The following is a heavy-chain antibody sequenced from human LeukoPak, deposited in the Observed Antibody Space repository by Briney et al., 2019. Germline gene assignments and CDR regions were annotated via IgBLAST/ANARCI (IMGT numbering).Heavy chain of an antibody. CDR1: GGSFSGYY. CDR3: ASLRVAAAGKTTRDFDY. D-gene: IGHD6-13*01. V-gene: IGHV4-34*01. Sequence: SETLSLTCAVYGGSFSGYYWSWIRQPPGKGLEWIGEINHSGSTNYNPSLKSRVTISVDTSKNQFSLKLSSVTAADTAVYYCASLRVAAAGKTTRDFDYWGQGTLVTVSS. J-gene: IGHJ4*02. CDR2: INHSGST.